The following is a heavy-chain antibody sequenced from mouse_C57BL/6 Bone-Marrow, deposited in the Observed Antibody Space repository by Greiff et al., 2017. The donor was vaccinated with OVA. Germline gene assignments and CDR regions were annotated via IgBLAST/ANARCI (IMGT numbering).Heavy chain of an antibody. Sequence: VKLQQPGAELVKPGASVKLSCKASGYTFTSYWMHWVKQRPGQGLAWIGMIHPNSGSTNYNEKFKSKATLTVDKSSSTAYMQLSSLTSADSAVYYGARITTVVDYWYFDVWGTGTTVTVSS. J-gene: IGHJ1*03. V-gene: IGHV1-64*01. CDR1: GYTFTSYW. CDR3: ARITTVVDYWYFDV. CDR2: IHPNSGST. D-gene: IGHD1-1*01.